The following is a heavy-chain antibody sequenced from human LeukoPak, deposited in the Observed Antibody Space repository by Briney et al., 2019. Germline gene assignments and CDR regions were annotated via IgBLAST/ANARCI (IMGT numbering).Heavy chain of an antibody. J-gene: IGHJ4*02. CDR1: GYSISSGYY. CDR3: ARDSVVYGSGSYFGD. CDR2: IYHSGST. V-gene: IGHV4-38-2*02. D-gene: IGHD3-10*01. Sequence: SETLSLTCTVSGYSISSGYYWGWIRQPPGKGLEWIGSIYHSGSTYYNPSLKSRVTISVDTSKNQFSLKLSSVTAADTAVYYCARDSVVYGSGSYFGDWGQGTLVTVSS.